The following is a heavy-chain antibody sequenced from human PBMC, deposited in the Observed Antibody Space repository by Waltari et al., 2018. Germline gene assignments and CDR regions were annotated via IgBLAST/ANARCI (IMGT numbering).Heavy chain of an antibody. CDR1: GGTFSSYA. CDR3: ARSWDIVVVPAAIRTGNGMDV. V-gene: IGHV1-69*01. J-gene: IGHJ6*02. D-gene: IGHD2-2*01. CDR2: IIPIFGTA. Sequence: VQSGAEVKKPGSSVKVSCKASGGTFSSYAISWVRQAPGQGLEWMGGIIPIFGTANYAQKFQGRVTITADESTSTAYMELSSLRSEDTAVYYCARSWDIVVVPAAIRTGNGMDVWGQGTTVTVSS.